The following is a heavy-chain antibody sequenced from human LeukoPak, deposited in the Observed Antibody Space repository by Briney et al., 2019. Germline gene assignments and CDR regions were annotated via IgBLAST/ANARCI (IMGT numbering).Heavy chain of an antibody. CDR1: GFTFDDYA. J-gene: IGHJ4*02. CDR3: AKDMGSPLWFGELPDDY. V-gene: IGHV3-43*02. D-gene: IGHD3-10*01. CDR2: ISGDGGST. Sequence: GGSLRLSCAASGFTFDDYAMHWVRQAPGKGLEWVSLISGDGGSTYYADSVKGRFTISRDNSKNSLYLQMNSLRTEDTALYYCAKDMGSPLWFGELPDDYWGQGTLVTVYS.